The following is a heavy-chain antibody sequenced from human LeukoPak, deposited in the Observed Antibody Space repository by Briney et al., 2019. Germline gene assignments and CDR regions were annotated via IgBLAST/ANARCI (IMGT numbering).Heavy chain of an antibody. D-gene: IGHD6-13*01. CDR3: ARGKAAGTLGLDY. CDR1: GGSTSSGDYY. V-gene: IGHV4-30-4*08. J-gene: IGHJ4*02. CDR2: IYYSGST. Sequence: PSETLSLTCTVSGGSTSSGDYYWSWIRQPPGKGLEWIGYIYYSGSTYYNPSLKSRVTISVDTSKNQFSLKLSSVTAADTAVYYCARGKAAGTLGLDYWGQGTLVTVSS.